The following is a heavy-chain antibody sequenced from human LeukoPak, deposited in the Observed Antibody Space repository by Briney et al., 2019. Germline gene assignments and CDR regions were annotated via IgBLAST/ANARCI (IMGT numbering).Heavy chain of an antibody. J-gene: IGHJ6*02. CDR1: RLTFSSYA. Sequence: GGSLRLSCAASRLTFSSYAMTWVRQAPGQGLEWVSTISGSGDNTHYADSVEGRLTISRDNSKNTLYLQMNSLRVEDTAVYYCGGAKFYYYGMDVWGQGTTVTVSS. CDR3: GGAKFYYYGMDV. D-gene: IGHD1-26*01. V-gene: IGHV3-23*01. CDR2: ISGSGDNT.